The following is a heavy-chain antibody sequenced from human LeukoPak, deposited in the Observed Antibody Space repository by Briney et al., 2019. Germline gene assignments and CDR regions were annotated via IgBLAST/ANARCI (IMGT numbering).Heavy chain of an antibody. V-gene: IGHV1-2*02. CDR1: GYTFTGYY. CDR3: ARDRVIAMAGTLLSY. J-gene: IGHJ4*02. Sequence: ASVKVSCKASGYTFTGYYMHWVRQAPGQGLEWMGWINPNSGGTNYAQKFQGRVTMTRDTSISTAYMELSRLRSDDTAVYYCARDRVIAMAGTLLSYWGQGTLVTVSS. D-gene: IGHD6-19*01. CDR2: INPNSGGT.